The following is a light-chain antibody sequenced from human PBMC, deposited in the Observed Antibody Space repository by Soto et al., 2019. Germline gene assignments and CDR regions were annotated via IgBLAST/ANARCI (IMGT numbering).Light chain of an antibody. Sequence: QSALTQPASVSGSPGQSITISCTGTSSDVGGYNYVSWYQHHPGKAPKLMIYDVSNRPSGVSIRFSGSKSDNTASLTISELQPEDEADYHCSSYTSSNTRQIVFGTGTKVTVL. CDR1: SSDVGGYNY. CDR2: DVS. J-gene: IGLJ1*01. CDR3: SSYTSSNTRQIV. V-gene: IGLV2-14*03.